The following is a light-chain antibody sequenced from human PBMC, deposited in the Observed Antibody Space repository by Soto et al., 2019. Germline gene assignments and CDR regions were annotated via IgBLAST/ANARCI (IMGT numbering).Light chain of an antibody. CDR2: EVK. J-gene: IGLJ3*02. V-gene: IGLV2-14*01. Sequence: QSALTQPASVSGSPGQSITISCTGVSSDVGGYNYVSWYQQHPGKAPKVIIYEVKNRPSGISNRFSGSKSGNTASLTISGLQAEDEADYYCSSYTSNSTWVFGGGTQLTV. CDR1: SSDVGGYNY. CDR3: SSYTSNSTWV.